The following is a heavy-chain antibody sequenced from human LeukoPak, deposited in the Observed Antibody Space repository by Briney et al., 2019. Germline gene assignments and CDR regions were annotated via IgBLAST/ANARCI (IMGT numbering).Heavy chain of an antibody. J-gene: IGHJ6*03. CDR2: IYHSGST. D-gene: IGHD4-17*01. V-gene: IGHV4-38-2*02. CDR1: GYSISSGYY. CDR3: AREGPTENYYYYMDV. Sequence: SETLSLTCTVSGYSISSGYYWGWIRQPPGKGLEWIGSIYHSGSTYYNPSLKSRVTISVDTSKNQFSLKLSSVTAADTAVYYCAREGPTENYYYYMDVWGKGTTVTVSS.